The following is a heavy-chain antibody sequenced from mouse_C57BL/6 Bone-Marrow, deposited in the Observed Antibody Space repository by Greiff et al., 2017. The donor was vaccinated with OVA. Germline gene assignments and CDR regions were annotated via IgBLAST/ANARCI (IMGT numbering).Heavy chain of an antibody. CDR3: ARLPLFYYYGSPWFAY. Sequence: EVQRVESGGDLVKPGGSLKLSCAASGFTFSSYGMSWVRQTPDKRLEWVATISSGGSYTYYPDSVKGRFTISRDNAKNTLYLQMSSLKSEDTAMYYCARLPLFYYYGSPWFAYWGQGTLVTVSA. CDR1: GFTFSSYG. J-gene: IGHJ3*01. CDR2: ISSGGSYT. V-gene: IGHV5-6*01. D-gene: IGHD1-1*01.